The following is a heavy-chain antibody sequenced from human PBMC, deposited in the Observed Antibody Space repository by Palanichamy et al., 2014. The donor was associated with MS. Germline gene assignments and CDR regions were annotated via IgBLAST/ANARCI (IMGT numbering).Heavy chain of an antibody. J-gene: IGHJ4*02. Sequence: QVHLVQSGAEVKRPGASVKVSCKASGYTFTTYGISWVRQAPGQGLEWMGWISVDKGNTRYAQKFQGRVTMTTDTSTSTAYMELGSLRSDDTAVYYCARGIYEGVYYDFWRTVDYWGQGTLVTVSS. CDR1: GYTFTTYG. CDR3: ARGIYEGVYYDFWRTVDY. V-gene: IGHV1-18*01. D-gene: IGHD3-3*01. CDR2: ISVDKGNT.